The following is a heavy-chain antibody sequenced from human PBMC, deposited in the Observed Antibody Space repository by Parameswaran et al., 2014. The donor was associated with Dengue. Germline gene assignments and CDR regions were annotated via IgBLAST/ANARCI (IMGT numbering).Heavy chain of an antibody. CDR2: LSYDGTNK. V-gene: IGHV3-30*03. CDR3: ATVWSGERTDGMDV. J-gene: IGHJ6*02. D-gene: IGHD3-3*01. Sequence: WIRQPPGKGLEWLAILSYDGTNKNYAGSVKGRFTISRDNSKNTLFLQMNSLRFEDTAVYYCATVWSGERTDGMDVWGQGTTVTVSS.